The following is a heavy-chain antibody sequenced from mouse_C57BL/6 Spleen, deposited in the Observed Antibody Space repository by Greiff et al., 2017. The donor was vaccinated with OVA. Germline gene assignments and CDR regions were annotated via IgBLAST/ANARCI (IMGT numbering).Heavy chain of an antibody. Sequence: QVQLKESGAELVRPGASVTLSCKASGYTFTDYEMHWVKQTPVHGLEWIGAIDPETGGTAYNQKFKGKAILTADKSSSTAYMELRSLTSEDSAVYYCTRSGPIYDGYFDYWGQGTTLTVSS. CDR3: TRSGPIYDGYFDY. V-gene: IGHV1-15*01. D-gene: IGHD2-3*01. J-gene: IGHJ2*01. CDR1: GYTFTDYE. CDR2: IDPETGGT.